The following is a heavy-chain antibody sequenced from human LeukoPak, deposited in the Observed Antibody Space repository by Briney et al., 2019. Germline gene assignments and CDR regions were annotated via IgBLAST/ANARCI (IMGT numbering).Heavy chain of an antibody. CDR3: ARGYSSSWLSYYYYYMDV. CDR1: GGSFSGYY. CDR2: INHSGST. D-gene: IGHD6-13*01. V-gene: IGHV4-34*01. Sequence: SETLSLTCAVYGGSFSGYYWSWIRQPPGKGLEWIGEINHSGSTNYNPSLKSRVTISVDTSKNQFSLKLSSVTAADTAVYYCARGYSSSWLSYYYYYMDVWGKGTTVTISS. J-gene: IGHJ6*03.